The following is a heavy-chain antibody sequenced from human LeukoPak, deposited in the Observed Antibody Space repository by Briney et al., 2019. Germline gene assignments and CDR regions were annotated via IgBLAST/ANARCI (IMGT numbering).Heavy chain of an antibody. Sequence: GGSLRLSCAASGFTLSSSWMHWVRQAPGKGLVWVSRINSDGSSTSYADSVRGRFTISRDNAKNTLYLQMNSPRVEDTAVYYCARGGSSLYAFDIWGQGTMVTVSS. D-gene: IGHD2-2*01. J-gene: IGHJ3*02. CDR2: INSDGSST. CDR1: GFTLSSSW. V-gene: IGHV3-74*01. CDR3: ARGGSSLYAFDI.